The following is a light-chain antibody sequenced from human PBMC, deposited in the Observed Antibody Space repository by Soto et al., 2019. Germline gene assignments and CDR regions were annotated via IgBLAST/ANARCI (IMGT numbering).Light chain of an antibody. Sequence: DIVMTQSPDSLAVSLGERATINCKSSQSVLYSSNNKNYLAWYQQKPGQPPKLLIYWASTRESGVPDRFSGSGXGTDFTLTISSLQAEXVXVXXCQQYYSTPQTFGQGTKVEIK. CDR1: QSVLYSSNNKNY. CDR2: WAS. V-gene: IGKV4-1*01. J-gene: IGKJ1*01. CDR3: QQYYSTPQT.